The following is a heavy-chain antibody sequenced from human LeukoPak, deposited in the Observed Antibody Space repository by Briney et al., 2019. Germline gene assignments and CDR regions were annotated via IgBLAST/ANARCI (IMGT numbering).Heavy chain of an antibody. J-gene: IGHJ3*02. CDR3: AGIPVLKRGSLGAFDI. CDR2: IYTSGST. D-gene: IGHD1-26*01. V-gene: IGHV4-4*09. CDR1: GGFISSYY. Sequence: SETLSLTCTVSGGFISSYYWSWIRQPPGKGLEWIGYIYTSGSTNYNPSLKSRVTISVDTSKNQFSLKLSSVTAADTAVYYCAGIPVLKRGSLGAFDIWGQGTMVTVSS.